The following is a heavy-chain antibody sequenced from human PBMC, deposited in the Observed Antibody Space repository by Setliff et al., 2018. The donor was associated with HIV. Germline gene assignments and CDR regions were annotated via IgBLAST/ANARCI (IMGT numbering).Heavy chain of an antibody. CDR3: GRTGTTVTFDI. D-gene: IGHD1-1*01. Sequence: SETLSLTCTVSGGSISSSRYSWGWIRQPPGKGLEWIGSIYYSENTYYNPSLKSRATISVDTSENQVSLKLNSVTAADTALYYCGRTGTTVTFDIWGQGTMVTVSS. J-gene: IGHJ3*02. V-gene: IGHV4-39*01. CDR2: IYYSENT. CDR1: GGSISSSRYS.